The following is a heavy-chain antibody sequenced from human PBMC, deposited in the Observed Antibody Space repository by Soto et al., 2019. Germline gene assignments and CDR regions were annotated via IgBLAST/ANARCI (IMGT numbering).Heavy chain of an antibody. J-gene: IGHJ6*02. V-gene: IGHV3-21*01. CDR2: ISSRSDI. Sequence: GGSLRLSCVCSGFTFSTYSINWVRQAPGKGLEWVSSISSRSDIYYADSVKGRFTISRDNAKNSVSLQMNSLRAEETAVYYCAREYTAWPLAYGLDVWGQGTTVTVSS. CDR1: GFTFSTYS. CDR3: AREYTAWPLAYGLDV. D-gene: IGHD2-2*02.